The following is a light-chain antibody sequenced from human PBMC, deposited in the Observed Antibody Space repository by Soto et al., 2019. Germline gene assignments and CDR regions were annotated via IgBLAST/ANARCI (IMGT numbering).Light chain of an antibody. Sequence: EVVMRQSPATLSLSPGERATLSCRASQSVSRHLAWYQQKPGQAPRLLIYDASNRATGIPARFSGSGSGTDFTLTISRLEPEDFAVYYCQRYGGFGQGTKVDIK. J-gene: IGKJ1*01. CDR1: QSVSRH. V-gene: IGKV3-11*01. CDR2: DAS. CDR3: QRYGG.